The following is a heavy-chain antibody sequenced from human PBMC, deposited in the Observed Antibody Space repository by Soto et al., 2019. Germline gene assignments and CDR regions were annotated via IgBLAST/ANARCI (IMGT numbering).Heavy chain of an antibody. CDR3: ARLHGYCISSSCHGHYAMDV. CDR2: IYYSGTT. Sequence: PSETLSLTCIVSGGSISSNDFYWGWIRQPPGKGLEWIGSIYYSGTTYYNPSLNSRVTVSVDTSKNQFSLKVTSVTAADTAVYYCARLHGYCISSSCHGHYAMDVWGQGTTVTVSS. J-gene: IGHJ6*02. V-gene: IGHV4-39*01. CDR1: GGSISSNDFY. D-gene: IGHD2-2*01.